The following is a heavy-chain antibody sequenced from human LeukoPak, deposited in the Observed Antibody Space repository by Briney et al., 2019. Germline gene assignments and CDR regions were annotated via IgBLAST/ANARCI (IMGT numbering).Heavy chain of an antibody. Sequence: GGSLRLSCAASGFTFSIYNMNWVRQAPGKGLEWVSYISSGSSTIFYADSVKGRFTISRDNAKSTLYLQMNSLRGEDTAVYYCAKDFGRNLGGPGYWGRGTLVIVSS. J-gene: IGHJ4*02. CDR1: GFTFSIYN. V-gene: IGHV3-48*01. CDR2: ISSGSSTI. D-gene: IGHD3-10*01. CDR3: AKDFGRNLGGPGY.